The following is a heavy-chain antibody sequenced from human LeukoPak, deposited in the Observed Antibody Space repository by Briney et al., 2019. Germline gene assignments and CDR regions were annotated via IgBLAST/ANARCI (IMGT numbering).Heavy chain of an antibody. D-gene: IGHD6-19*01. V-gene: IGHV1-2*04. CDR1: GYTFTGYY. CDR3: ARDRPNSSGWSNHDAFDI. J-gene: IGHJ3*02. CDR2: INPNSGGT. Sequence: ASVKVSCKASGYTFTGYYMHWVRQAPGQGLEWMGWINPNSGGTNYAQKFQGWVTMTRDTSISTAYMELSRLRSDDTAVYYCARDRPNSSGWSNHDAFDIWGQGTMVTVSS.